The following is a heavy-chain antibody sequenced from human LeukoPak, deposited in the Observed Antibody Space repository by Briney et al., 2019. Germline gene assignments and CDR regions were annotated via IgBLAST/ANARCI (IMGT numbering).Heavy chain of an antibody. D-gene: IGHD2-15*01. CDR1: GGSFSGYY. CDR3: ARLGYCSGGSCAV. J-gene: IGHJ6*04. CDR2: INHSGST. Sequence: SETLSLTCAVYGGSFSGYYWSWIRQPPGKGLEWIGEINHSGSTNYNPSLKSRVTISVDTSKNQFSLKLSSVTAADTAVYYCARLGYCSGGSCAVWGKGTTVTISS. V-gene: IGHV4-34*01.